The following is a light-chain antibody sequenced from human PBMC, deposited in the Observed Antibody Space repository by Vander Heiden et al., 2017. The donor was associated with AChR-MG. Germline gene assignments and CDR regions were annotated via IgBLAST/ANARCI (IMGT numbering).Light chain of an antibody. CDR1: QSVISNY. Sequence: EIVLTQSPGTRSLSPGERATLSCRASQSVISNYLAWYQQKAGQAPRLLIYGASSRATGIPDRFSGSGSGTDFTLTITGLEPEDFAVYFCQQYGSSPPITFGQGTRLEIQ. CDR2: GAS. V-gene: IGKV3-20*01. CDR3: QQYGSSPPIT. J-gene: IGKJ5*01.